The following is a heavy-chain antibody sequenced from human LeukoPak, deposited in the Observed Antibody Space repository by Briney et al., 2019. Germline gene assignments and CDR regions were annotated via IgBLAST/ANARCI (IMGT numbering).Heavy chain of an antibody. CDR2: ISYDGGNK. J-gene: IGHJ4*02. CDR1: GFTFSSYA. V-gene: IGHV3-30*04. D-gene: IGHD6-13*01. CDR3: ARDTDSWYFDY. Sequence: GGSLRLSCAASGFTFSSYAMHWVRQAPGKGLEWVAIISYDGGNKYYADSVKGRFTISRDNSKNTLYLQMNSLRAEDTAVYYCARDTDSWYFDYWGQGTLVTVSS.